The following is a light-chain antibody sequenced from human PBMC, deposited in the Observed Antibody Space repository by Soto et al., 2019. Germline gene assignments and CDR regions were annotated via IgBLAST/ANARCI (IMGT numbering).Light chain of an antibody. Sequence: QSALTQPASVSGSPGQSITISCTGTSSDVGGYNYVSWYQQHPGKAPKLMIYDVSNRPSGVSNRFSGSKSGNTASLTLSGLQAEDEADYYCSSYTSSSSPVVLGGGTKVTVL. CDR2: DVS. CDR1: SSDVGGYNY. V-gene: IGLV2-14*01. CDR3: SSYTSSSSPVV. J-gene: IGLJ2*01.